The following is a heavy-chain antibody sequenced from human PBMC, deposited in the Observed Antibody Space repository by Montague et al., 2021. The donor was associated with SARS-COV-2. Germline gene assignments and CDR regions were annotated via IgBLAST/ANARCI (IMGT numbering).Heavy chain of an antibody. Sequence: SQTLSLTCTVSGGSISSYYWSWIRRPPGKGLEWIGYIYYSGSTNYNPSLKSRVTISVDTSKNQFSLKLSSVTAADTAVYYCAREPRYGDYFGNWGQGTLVTVSS. V-gene: IGHV4-59*01. CDR2: IYYSGST. CDR1: GGSISSYY. D-gene: IGHD4-17*01. J-gene: IGHJ4*02. CDR3: AREPRYGDYFGN.